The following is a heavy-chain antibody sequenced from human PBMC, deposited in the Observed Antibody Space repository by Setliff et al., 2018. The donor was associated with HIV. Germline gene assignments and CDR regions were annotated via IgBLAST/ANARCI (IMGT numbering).Heavy chain of an antibody. CDR1: GFTFSHAW. D-gene: IGHD6-13*01. CDR3: AKGPGYSSSWYYFNY. J-gene: IGHJ4*02. V-gene: IGHV3-7*01. CDR2: IKQDGSDK. Sequence: SLRLSCAASGFTFSHAWMSWVRQAPGKGLEWVAKIKQDGSDKYYVDSVKGRFTISRDNSKNTLYLQMNSLRAEDAAVYYCAKGPGYSSSWYYFNYWGQGTLVTVSS.